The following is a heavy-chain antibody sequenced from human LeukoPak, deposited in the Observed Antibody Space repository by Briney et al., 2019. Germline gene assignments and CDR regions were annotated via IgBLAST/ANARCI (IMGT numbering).Heavy chain of an antibody. CDR2: ISYDESDK. Sequence: GGSLRLSCAASGFTFSNYGMHWVRQAPGKGLEWVAVISYDESDKYYADSVKGRFTISRDNSKNTLYLQMNSLRAEDTAVYYCARDRAGELLTWFDPWGQGTLVTVSS. D-gene: IGHD1-26*01. V-gene: IGHV3-30*03. CDR1: GFTFSNYG. J-gene: IGHJ5*02. CDR3: ARDRAGELLTWFDP.